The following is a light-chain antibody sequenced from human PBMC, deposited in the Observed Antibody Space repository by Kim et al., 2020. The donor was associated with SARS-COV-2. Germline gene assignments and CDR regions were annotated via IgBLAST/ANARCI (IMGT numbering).Light chain of an antibody. V-gene: IGKV1-39*01. J-gene: IGKJ1*01. CDR3: QQSSTYPRT. Sequence: ASVGDRVSITCRASQDISIFLNWYQQKAGKAPKFLIHAASSLQSGVPSRCSGSGSGTDFTLTITSLQPEDFATYYCQQSSTYPRTFGQGTKVDIK. CDR1: QDISIF. CDR2: AAS.